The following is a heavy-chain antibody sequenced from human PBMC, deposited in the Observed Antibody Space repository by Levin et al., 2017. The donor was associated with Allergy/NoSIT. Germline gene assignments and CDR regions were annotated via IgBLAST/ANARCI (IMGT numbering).Heavy chain of an antibody. CDR1: GYSFTSYW. V-gene: IGHV5-51*01. Sequence: KVSCQGSGYSFTSYWIGWVRQMPGKGLEWMGIIYPGDSDTRYSPSFQGQVTISADKSISTAYLQWSSLKASATAIYYCARRGTRDYYYYMDVWGKGPTVTVSS. J-gene: IGHJ6*03. D-gene: IGHD1-1*01. CDR3: ARRGTRDYYYYMDV. CDR2: IYPGDSDT.